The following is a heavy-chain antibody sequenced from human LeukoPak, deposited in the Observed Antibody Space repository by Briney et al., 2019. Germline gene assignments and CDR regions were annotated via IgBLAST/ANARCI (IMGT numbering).Heavy chain of an antibody. J-gene: IGHJ4*02. CDR3: ASHRRSHGAEY. V-gene: IGHV4-59*01. Sequence: SETLSLTCTVSGGSFEHYFWSWIRKPPGKGLEFIGYVYYTGSTDYSPSLKSRLTISADTAKNQFSLKLRSVTAADTAVYYCASHRRSHGAEYWGQGTLVTVSS. D-gene: IGHD5-18*01. CDR1: GGSFEHYF. CDR2: VYYTGST.